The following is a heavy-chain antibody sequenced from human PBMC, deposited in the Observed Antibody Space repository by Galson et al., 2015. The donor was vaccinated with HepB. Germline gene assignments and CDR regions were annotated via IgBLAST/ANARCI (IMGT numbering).Heavy chain of an antibody. D-gene: IGHD1-26*01. V-gene: IGHV3-23*01. J-gene: IGHJ4*02. CDR3: AKDIYSGSFSHYFDS. Sequence: SLRLSCAASGFTFRSHATNWVRQAPGKGLEWVSAISYFGISTEYADSVRGRFTVSRDDSTNTLYLQMTGLRAEDTAVYYCAKDIYSGSFSHYFDSWGQGTPVTVSS. CDR1: GFTFRSHA. CDR2: ISYFGIST.